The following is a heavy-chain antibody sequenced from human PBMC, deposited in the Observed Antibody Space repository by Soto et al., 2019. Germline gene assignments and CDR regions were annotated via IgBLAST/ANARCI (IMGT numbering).Heavy chain of an antibody. CDR2: VNHSGST. CDR1: GGSFSGYY. Sequence: SETLSLTCAVYGGSFSGYYWSWIRQPPGKGLEWIGEVNHSGSTNYNPSLKSRVTISVDTSKDQFSLKLSSVTAADTAVYYCARGLITGSHYSGGWYYFDSWGQGTQVTVSS. J-gene: IGHJ4*02. V-gene: IGHV4-34*01. D-gene: IGHD6-19*01. CDR3: ARGLITGSHYSGGWYYFDS.